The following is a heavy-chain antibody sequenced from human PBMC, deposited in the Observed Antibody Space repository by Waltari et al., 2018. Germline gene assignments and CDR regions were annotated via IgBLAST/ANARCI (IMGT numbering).Heavy chain of an antibody. V-gene: IGHV3-74*01. CDR3: AREGGGFDYTPDY. D-gene: IGHD5-12*01. Sequence: EVQLEESGGGLVQPGGSRRLSCEASGFDFTQHYMHWVRQGPGKGLVWVSRISGDGGSTSYADSVKGRFTISRDNSKNTLYLQMKSFRAEDTGIYYWAREGGGFDYTPDYWGQGTLVTVSS. J-gene: IGHJ4*02. CDR2: ISGDGGST. CDR1: GFDFTQHY.